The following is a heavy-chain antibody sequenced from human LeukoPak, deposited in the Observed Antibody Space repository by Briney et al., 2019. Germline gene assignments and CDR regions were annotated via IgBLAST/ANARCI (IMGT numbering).Heavy chain of an antibody. CDR2: VYYSGST. CDR1: GNSISTNNYY. D-gene: IGHD2-15*01. J-gene: IGHJ4*02. CDR3: ARIHRYCSGGACYVLDN. Sequence: SETLSLTCTVSGNSISTNNYYWGWIRQPPGKGLEWIGSVYYSGSTYYNLSLKTRVTMSVDTSRNQFSLRLSSVTAADTAVYYCARIHRYCSGGACYVLDNWGQGTLVAVSS. V-gene: IGHV4-39*01.